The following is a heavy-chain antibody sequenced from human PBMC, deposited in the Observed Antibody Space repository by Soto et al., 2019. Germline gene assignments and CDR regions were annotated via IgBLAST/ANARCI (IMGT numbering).Heavy chain of an antibody. CDR1: GGSISSSSYY. J-gene: IGHJ4*02. CDR3: ARRISVPAANLGFDY. Sequence: PSETLSLTCTVSGGSISSSSYYWGWIRQPPGKGLEWIGSIYYSGSTYYNTSLKSRVTISVDTSKNQFSLKLSSVTAADTALYYCARRISVPAANLGFDYWGQGTLVTVSS. V-gene: IGHV4-39*01. CDR2: IYYSGST. D-gene: IGHD2-2*01.